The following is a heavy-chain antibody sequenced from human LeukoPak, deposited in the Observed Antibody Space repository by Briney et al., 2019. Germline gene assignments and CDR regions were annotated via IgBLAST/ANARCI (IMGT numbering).Heavy chain of an antibody. CDR1: GYSISSGYY. D-gene: IGHD2-15*01. V-gene: IGHV4-38-2*01. Sequence: SETLSLTCAVSGYSISSGYYWGWIREPPGKGLEWIGSIYHSGSTYYNPSLKSRVTISVDTSKNQFSLKLSSVTAADTAVYHCARQSGCRASNYDYWGQGTLVTVSS. CDR2: IYHSGST. J-gene: IGHJ4*02. CDR3: ARQSGCRASNYDY.